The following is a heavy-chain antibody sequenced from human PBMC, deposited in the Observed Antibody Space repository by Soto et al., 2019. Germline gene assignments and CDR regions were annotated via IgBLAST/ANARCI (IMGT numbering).Heavy chain of an antibody. V-gene: IGHV3-23*04. J-gene: IGHJ6*02. Sequence: EVQLVESGGGLVQPGGSLRLSCTASGFTFSSYGMNWVRQAPGKGLEWVSALSGSGDTTYYADSVRGRFSISRDNSKNTLYLQMSSLRGEDTAVYYCAKGTQFFYYYAMDVWGQGTTVTVSS. CDR1: GFTFSSYG. CDR3: AKGTQFFYYYAMDV. CDR2: LSGSGDTT.